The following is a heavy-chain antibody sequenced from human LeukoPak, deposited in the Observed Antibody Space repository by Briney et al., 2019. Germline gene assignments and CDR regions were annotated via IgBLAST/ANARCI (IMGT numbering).Heavy chain of an antibody. Sequence: GGSLRLSCAASGNYWMHWVRQAPGKGLVWVSHINSDGSWTSYADSVKGRFTISKDNAKNTVHLQMNNLRAEDTAVYYCVSFYETYWGRGTLVTVSS. V-gene: IGHV3-74*01. CDR3: VSFYETY. CDR2: INSDGSWT. D-gene: IGHD2-2*01. J-gene: IGHJ4*02. CDR1: GNYW.